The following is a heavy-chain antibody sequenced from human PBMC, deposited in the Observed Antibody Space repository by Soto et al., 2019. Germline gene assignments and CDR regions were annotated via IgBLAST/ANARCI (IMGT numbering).Heavy chain of an antibody. Sequence: SETLSLTCTVSGGSISDDSYWSWIRQTPGKGLEWIGYIYHTGNTYYNPSLRSRVSISVDKSKSQFSLKLISVTAADTAVYFCARDEYQLLSSLPWFDSWGQGTLVTVSS. CDR2: IYHTGNT. CDR1: GGSISDDSY. J-gene: IGHJ5*01. V-gene: IGHV4-30-4*01. CDR3: ARDEYQLLSSLPWFDS. D-gene: IGHD2-2*01.